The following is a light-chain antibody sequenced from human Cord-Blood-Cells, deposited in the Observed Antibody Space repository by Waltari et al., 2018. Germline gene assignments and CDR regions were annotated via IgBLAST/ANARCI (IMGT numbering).Light chain of an antibody. CDR2: AAS. CDR3: QKYNSAPWT. CDR1: QGIGNY. J-gene: IGKJ1*01. Sequence: DIQMTQSPSSLSVSVGDRVTITCRASQGIGNYLAWYQQKPGKVPKLLIYAASTLQSGVPSRFSGSGSGTDFTLTISSLQPEDVATYYCQKYNSAPWTFGQGTKVEIK. V-gene: IGKV1-27*01.